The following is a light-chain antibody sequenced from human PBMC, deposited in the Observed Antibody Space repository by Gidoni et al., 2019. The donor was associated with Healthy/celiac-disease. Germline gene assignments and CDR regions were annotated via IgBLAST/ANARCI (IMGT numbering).Light chain of an antibody. V-gene: IGKV2-28*01. J-gene: IGKJ1*01. CDR1: QSLLYSNGNNY. Sequence: DFVMTQSPLSLPVTPGEPASISCRSSQSLLYSNGNNYLDWFLQKPGQSPQLLIYLGSNRAPGVPDRFSGSGSGTDFTLKISRVEAEDVGVYYCMQALQTPWTFGQGTKVEIK. CDR2: LGS. CDR3: MQALQTPWT.